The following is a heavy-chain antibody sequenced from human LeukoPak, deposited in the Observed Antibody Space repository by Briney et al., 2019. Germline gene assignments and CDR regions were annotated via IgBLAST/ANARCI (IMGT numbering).Heavy chain of an antibody. V-gene: IGHV4-34*01. Sequence: PSETLSLTCAVYIDSFSNYHWNWIRQTPAKGMEWIGEVNESGGTNISPSLRSRVILSVDTSKNQFSLKLISVTVADTAIYYCARGQGATVPQVGKNWFDPWGHGTRVTVSS. CDR3: ARGQGATVPQVGKNWFDP. J-gene: IGHJ5*02. CDR1: IDSFSNYH. CDR2: VNESGGT. D-gene: IGHD1-26*01.